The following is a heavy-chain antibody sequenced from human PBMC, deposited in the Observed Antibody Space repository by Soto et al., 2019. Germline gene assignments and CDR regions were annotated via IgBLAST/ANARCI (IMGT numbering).Heavy chain of an antibody. V-gene: IGHV3-30*18. D-gene: IGHD5-18*01. CDR3: AKDHQLGSSLYYFDY. CDR2: ISYHGSNK. Sequence: QVQLVESGGGVVQPGRSLRLSCAASGFTFSSYGMHWVRQAPGKALEWVAVISYHGSNKDYADSVKGRFTISRDNSKNTLYLQMNSLRGEDTAVYYCAKDHQLGSSLYYFDYWGQGTLVTVSS. CDR1: GFTFSSYG. J-gene: IGHJ4*02.